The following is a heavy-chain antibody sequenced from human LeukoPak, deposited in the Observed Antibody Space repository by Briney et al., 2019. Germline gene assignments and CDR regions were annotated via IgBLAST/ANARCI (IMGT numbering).Heavy chain of an antibody. CDR1: GGSISTRAYY. Sequence: SETLSLTCTASGGSISTRAYYWAWIRQPPGKGLEWIGSVFYSGSTCSNPSLESRPTISVDTSKNHFSLRLTSVTAADTAVYYCARATSGWSSIFDYWGQGTLVTVSS. CDR2: VFYSGST. CDR3: ARATSGWSSIFDY. D-gene: IGHD2-15*01. V-gene: IGHV4-39*07. J-gene: IGHJ4*02.